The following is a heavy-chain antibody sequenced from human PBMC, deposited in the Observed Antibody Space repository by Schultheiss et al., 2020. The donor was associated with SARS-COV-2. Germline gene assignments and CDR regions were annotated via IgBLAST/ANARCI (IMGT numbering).Heavy chain of an antibody. J-gene: IGHJ4*02. V-gene: IGHV3-48*03. CDR2: ISSSGNTI. CDR3: ARASYSSSSDFDH. CDR1: GFTFSIYE. D-gene: IGHD6-6*01. Sequence: GGSLRLSCAASGFTFSIYEMNWVRQAPGKGLEWVSYISSSGNTIYYAYSVKGRFTVSRDNAKNSLYVQMNSLRVEDTAVYYCARASYSSSSDFDHWGQGTLVTVSS.